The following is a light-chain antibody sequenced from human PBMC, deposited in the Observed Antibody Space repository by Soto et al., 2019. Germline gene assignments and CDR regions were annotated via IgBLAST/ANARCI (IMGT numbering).Light chain of an antibody. Sequence: EIVLTQSPGTLSLSPVERATLSCRASQSVSSSYLAWYQQKPGQAPRLLIYGASSRATGIPDRFSGSGSGTDFTLTISRLEPGDFAVYYCQQYGSSFGQGTKVDIK. J-gene: IGKJ1*01. CDR3: QQYGSS. CDR2: GAS. V-gene: IGKV3-20*01. CDR1: QSVSSSY.